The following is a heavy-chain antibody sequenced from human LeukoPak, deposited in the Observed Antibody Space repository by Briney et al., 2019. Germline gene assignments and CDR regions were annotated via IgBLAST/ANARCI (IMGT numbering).Heavy chain of an antibody. CDR3: ARHVDRNWFDP. Sequence: PSETLSLTCTVSGGSISSYYWSWIRQPPGKGLEWIGYIYTSGSTNYNPSLKSRVTISVDTSKNQFSLKLSSVTAADTAVHYCARHVDRNWFDPWGQGTLVTVSS. CDR2: IYTSGST. V-gene: IGHV4-4*09. CDR1: GGSISSYY. D-gene: IGHD1-14*01. J-gene: IGHJ5*02.